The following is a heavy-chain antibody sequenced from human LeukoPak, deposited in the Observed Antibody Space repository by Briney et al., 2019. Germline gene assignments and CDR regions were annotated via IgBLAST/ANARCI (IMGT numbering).Heavy chain of an antibody. CDR2: IYYSGST. CDR3: ARRNTHSDTIDI. D-gene: IGHD2-2*02. J-gene: IGHJ3*02. Sequence: SETLSLTCTVSGGSISSYYWSWIRQPPGKGLEWIGYIYYSGSTNYNPSLKSRVTISVDTSKNQFSLKLSSVTAADTAVYYCARRNTHSDTIDIWGQGTMVTVSS. V-gene: IGHV4-59*08. CDR1: GGSISSYY.